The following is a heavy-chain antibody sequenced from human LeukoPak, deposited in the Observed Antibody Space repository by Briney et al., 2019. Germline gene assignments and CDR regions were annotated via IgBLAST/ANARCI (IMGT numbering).Heavy chain of an antibody. J-gene: IGHJ4*02. CDR1: GAYITRDTYY. Sequence: PSETLSLTCSVSGAYITRDTYYWSWIRQSAGKGLEWIGRIYASGSTDYNPSLQSRVTISVDTSKNQFSLRLNSVTAADTAVYYCARGPPPDLDYWGRGTLVTVSS. CDR3: ARGPPPDLDY. CDR2: IYASGST. V-gene: IGHV4-61*02.